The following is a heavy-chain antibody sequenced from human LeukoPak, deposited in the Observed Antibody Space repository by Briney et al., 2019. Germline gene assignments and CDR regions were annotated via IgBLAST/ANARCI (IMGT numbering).Heavy chain of an antibody. CDR3: VRSLDY. CDR1: GFPFSTYA. CDR2: ITGSGGFT. V-gene: IGHV3-23*01. J-gene: IGHJ4*02. Sequence: GGSLRLSCAASGFPFSTYAMNWVRQAPGKGLEWVSAITGSGGFTQYADSVKGRFTISRDNSKNTVYLQMNSLRVEDTALYYCVRSLDYWGQGTLVTVSS.